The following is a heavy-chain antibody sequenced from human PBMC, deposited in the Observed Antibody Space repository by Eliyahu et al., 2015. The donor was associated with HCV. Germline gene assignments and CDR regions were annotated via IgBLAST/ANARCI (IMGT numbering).Heavy chain of an antibody. Sequence: EVQLVQSGAEVKKPGESLKISCKGSGYSFTSYWIGWVRQMPGKGLEWMGIIYPGDSDTRYSPSFQGQVTISADKSISTAYLQWSSLKASDTAMYYCARGYYYDSSGYYYGGHAFDIWGQGTMVTVSS. CDR1: GYSFTSYW. D-gene: IGHD3-22*01. V-gene: IGHV5-51*01. CDR3: ARGYYYDSSGYYYGGHAFDI. CDR2: IYPGDSDT. J-gene: IGHJ3*02.